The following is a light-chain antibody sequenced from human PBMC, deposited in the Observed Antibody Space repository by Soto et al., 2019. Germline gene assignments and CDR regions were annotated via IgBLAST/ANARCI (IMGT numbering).Light chain of an antibody. V-gene: IGKV3-20*01. J-gene: IGKJ1*01. CDR2: GAS. Sequence: EIVLTQSPVTLSVSPGAGATLSCRASQTVGNNYLAWYQQRPGQAPRLLIHGASSRATGVPDRFSGSGSGTEFTHTIGRLEPEDFAVYFCQQYGSFPRTFGQGTKVDIK. CDR1: QTVGNNY. CDR3: QQYGSFPRT.